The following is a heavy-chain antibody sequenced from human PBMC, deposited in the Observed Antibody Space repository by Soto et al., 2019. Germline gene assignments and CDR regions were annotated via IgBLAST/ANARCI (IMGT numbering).Heavy chain of an antibody. J-gene: IGHJ5*02. Sequence: PGGSLRLSCAASGFTFSSYSMNWVRQAPGKGLEWVSSISSSSSYIYYADSVKGRFTISRDNAKNSLYLQMNSLRSEDTAVYYCARDLPRHGGYDWAPWGQGTLVTVSS. CDR2: ISSSSSYI. CDR1: GFTFSSYS. V-gene: IGHV3-21*04. CDR3: ARDLPRHGGYDWAP. D-gene: IGHD5-12*01.